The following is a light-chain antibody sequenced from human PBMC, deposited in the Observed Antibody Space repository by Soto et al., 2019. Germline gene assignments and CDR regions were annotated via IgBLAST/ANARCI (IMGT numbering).Light chain of an antibody. CDR2: WAS. CDR3: QQYYSTPQT. V-gene: IGKV4-1*01. CDR1: QSVLYSSNNNNY. Sequence: DIVMTQSPDSLAVSLGERATINCKSSQSVLYSSNNNNYLAWYQQKPGQPPKLLIYWASTRESGVPDRFSGSGSGTDFTLTISSLQAEDVAVYDCQQYYSTPQTFGQGTKVEIK. J-gene: IGKJ1*01.